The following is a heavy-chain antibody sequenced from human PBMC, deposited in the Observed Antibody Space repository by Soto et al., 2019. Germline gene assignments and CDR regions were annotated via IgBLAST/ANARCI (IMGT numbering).Heavy chain of an antibody. CDR2: ISSSGSTI. CDR1: GFTFSSYE. D-gene: IGHD1-7*01. J-gene: IGHJ4*02. CDR3: ARWYNWNYVPFDD. Sequence: EVQLVESGGGLVQPGGSLRLSCAASGFTFSSYEMNWVRQAPGKWLEWVSYISSSGSTIYYADSVKGRFTISRDNAKNSLDLQMNCLRAEDTAVYYCARWYNWNYVPFDDWGQGTLVTVSS. V-gene: IGHV3-48*03.